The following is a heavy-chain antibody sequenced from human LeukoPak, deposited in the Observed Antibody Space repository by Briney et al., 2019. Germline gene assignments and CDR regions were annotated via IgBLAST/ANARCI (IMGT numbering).Heavy chain of an antibody. D-gene: IGHD2-2*01. J-gene: IGHJ5*02. CDR3: ARDQLLAWFDP. V-gene: IGHV4-4*07. CDR1: GGSISSYY. Sequence: SETLSLTCTVSGGSISSYYWSWIRQPAGEGLEWIGRIYTSGGTNYNPSLKSRVTMSVDTSKNQFSLKLSSVTAADTAVYYCARDQLLAWFDPWGQGTLVTVSS. CDR2: IYTSGGT.